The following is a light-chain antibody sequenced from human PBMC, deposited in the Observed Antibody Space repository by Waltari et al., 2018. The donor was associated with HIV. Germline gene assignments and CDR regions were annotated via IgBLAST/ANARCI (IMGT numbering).Light chain of an antibody. CDR1: PGAVTSGPH. V-gene: IGLV7-46*01. J-gene: IGLJ2*01. Sequence: QAVVTQEPPLTVSPGGTVTLTCGSRPGAVTSGPHAYWFQQKTGQAPKTLIYDTNNKHSWTPARFSGSLLGGKAALTLSGAQPEDEAKYYCLLSYAGARPVVFGGGTQLTVL. CDR2: DTN. CDR3: LLSYAGARPVV.